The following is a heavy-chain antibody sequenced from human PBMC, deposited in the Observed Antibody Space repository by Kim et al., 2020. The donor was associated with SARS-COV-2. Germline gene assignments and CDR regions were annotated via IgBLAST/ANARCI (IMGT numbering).Heavy chain of an antibody. J-gene: IGHJ3*02. Sequence: SETLSLTCTVSGGSISSYYWSWIRQPPGKGLEWIGYIYYSGSTNYNPSLKSRVTISVDTSKNQFSLKLSSVTGADTAVYYCAGEGLGYCSGGSCYSAFDIWGQGTMVTVSS. CDR3: AGEGLGYCSGGSCYSAFDI. D-gene: IGHD2-15*01. CDR1: GGSISSYY. CDR2: IYYSGST. V-gene: IGHV4-59*01.